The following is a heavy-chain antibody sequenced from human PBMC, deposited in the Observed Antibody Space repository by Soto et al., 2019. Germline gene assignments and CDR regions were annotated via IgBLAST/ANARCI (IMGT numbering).Heavy chain of an antibody. V-gene: IGHV1-18*01. Sequence: ASVKVSCKASGYTFTSYGISWVRQAPGQGLEWMGWISAYNGNTNYAQKLQGRVTMTTDTSTSTAYMELRSLRSDDTAVYYSARAGYDFWSGYGWFDPWGQGTLVTVSS. J-gene: IGHJ5*02. CDR3: ARAGYDFWSGYGWFDP. CDR1: GYTFTSYG. CDR2: ISAYNGNT. D-gene: IGHD3-3*01.